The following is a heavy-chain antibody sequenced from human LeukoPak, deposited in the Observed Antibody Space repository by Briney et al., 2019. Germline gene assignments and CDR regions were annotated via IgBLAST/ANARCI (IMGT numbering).Heavy chain of an antibody. CDR2: ISYDGSNK. CDR3: AKSPLAYCGGDCSTPFDI. CDR1: GFTFSSYA. J-gene: IGHJ3*02. V-gene: IGHV3-30-3*01. Sequence: PGGALRLSCAASGFTFSSYAMHWVRQAPGKGLEWVAVISYDGSNKYYADSVKGRFTISRDNSKNTLYLQMNSLRAEDTAVYYCAKSPLAYCGGDCSTPFDIWGQGTMVTVS. D-gene: IGHD2-21*02.